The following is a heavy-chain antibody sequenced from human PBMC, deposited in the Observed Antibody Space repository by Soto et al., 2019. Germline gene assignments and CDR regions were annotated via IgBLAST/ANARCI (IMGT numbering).Heavy chain of an antibody. Sequence: EVQLLESGGGLVQPGGSLRLSCAASGFTFSSYAMSWVRQAPGKGLEWVSAISGSGGSTYYADSVKGRFTISRDNSKNTLYLQMNSLRAEDTAVYYCANGESGSYLADYWGQGTLVTVSS. D-gene: IGHD1-26*01. CDR1: GFTFSSYA. J-gene: IGHJ4*02. CDR3: ANGESGSYLADY. CDR2: ISGSGGST. V-gene: IGHV3-23*01.